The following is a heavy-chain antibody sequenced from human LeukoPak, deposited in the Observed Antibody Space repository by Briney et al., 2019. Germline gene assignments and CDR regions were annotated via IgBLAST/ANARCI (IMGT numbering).Heavy chain of an antibody. D-gene: IGHD3-10*01. V-gene: IGHV3-74*01. CDR2: INSDGSST. Sequence: PGGSLRLSCAASGFTFSSYWMHWVRQAPGKGLVWVSRINSDGSSTSYAGSVKGRFTISRDNAKNTLYLQMNSLRAEDTAVYYCARDPFFGIYYYYGMDVWGQGTTVTVSS. CDR1: GFTFSSYW. J-gene: IGHJ6*02. CDR3: ARDPFFGIYYYYGMDV.